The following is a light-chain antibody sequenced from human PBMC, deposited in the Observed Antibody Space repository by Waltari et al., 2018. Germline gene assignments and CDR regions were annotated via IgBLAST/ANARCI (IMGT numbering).Light chain of an antibody. CDR1: QSVGTN. CDR2: NVS. CDR3: QQHSTWAS. V-gene: IGKV3-15*01. Sequence: EIVMTQSPATLSVLPGERATLSCRASQSVGTNLAWYQQTPGQAPRLLIYNVSTRAIDIPFRCSGSGSATEFTLTISSLQSEDFALYFCQQHSTWASFSGGTKVEMK. J-gene: IGKJ4*01.